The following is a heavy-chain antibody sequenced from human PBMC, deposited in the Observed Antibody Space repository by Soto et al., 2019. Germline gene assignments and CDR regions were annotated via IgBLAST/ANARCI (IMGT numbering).Heavy chain of an antibody. CDR1: GDSVSSSSAA. J-gene: IGHJ5*02. CDR2: TYYRSKWYN. V-gene: IGHV6-1*01. CDR3: ARALITPGIAAAGSFDP. Sequence: SQTLSLTCAISGDSVSSSSAAWNWIRQSPSRGLEWLGRTYYRSKWYNDYAVSVKSRITINPDTSKNQFSLQLNSVTPEDTAVYYCARALITPGIAAAGSFDPWGQGTLVTVSS. D-gene: IGHD6-13*01.